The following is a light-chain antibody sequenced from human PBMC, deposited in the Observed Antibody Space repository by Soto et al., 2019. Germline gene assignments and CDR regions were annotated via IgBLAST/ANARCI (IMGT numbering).Light chain of an antibody. Sequence: QSVLTQPASVSGSPGQSLTVSCTGTSSDVGGYNYVSWYQQRPGKAPKLMIYEVSNRPSGVSDRFSGSKSGNTASLTISGLQAEDEADYYCGSYTSSSTYVFGTGTKVTVL. CDR2: EVS. V-gene: IGLV2-14*01. J-gene: IGLJ1*01. CDR1: SSDVGGYNY. CDR3: GSYTSSSTYV.